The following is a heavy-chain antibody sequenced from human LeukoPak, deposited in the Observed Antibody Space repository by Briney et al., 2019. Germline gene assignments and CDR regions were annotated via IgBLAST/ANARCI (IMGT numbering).Heavy chain of an antibody. V-gene: IGHV3-30*18. D-gene: IGHD2-2*01. J-gene: IGHJ6*04. CDR3: AKEIDIVVVPAADPFYYYYGMDV. CDR2: ISYDGSNQ. Sequence: GGSLRLSCAASGFTFSSYGMHWVRQAPGKGLERVAVISYDGSNQYYADSVKGRFTISRDNSKNTLYLQMNSLRAEDTAVYYCAKEIDIVVVPAADPFYYYYGMDVWGKGTTVTVSS. CDR1: GFTFSSYG.